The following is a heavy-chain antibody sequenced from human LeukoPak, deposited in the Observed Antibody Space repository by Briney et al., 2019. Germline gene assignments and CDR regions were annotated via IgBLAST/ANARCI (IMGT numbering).Heavy chain of an antibody. CDR3: AKYGSGQLWLLGWYFDF. V-gene: IGHV3-23*01. CDR1: GYTFYNYG. Sequence: GGSLRLSCAASGYTFYNYGVTWVRQDPGEGLECVSSISHDGASTHYADSVKGRFTISRDNSKNTVFLQMDSLRAEDTAVYFCAKYGSGQLWLLGWYFDFWGRGTLVSVSS. CDR2: ISHDGAST. D-gene: IGHD3-16*01. J-gene: IGHJ2*01.